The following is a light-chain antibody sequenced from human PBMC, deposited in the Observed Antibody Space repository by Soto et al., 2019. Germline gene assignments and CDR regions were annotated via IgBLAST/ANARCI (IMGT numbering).Light chain of an antibody. CDR2: DAS. CDR3: QQYRDWPLT. Sequence: EIVLTQSPATLSVSPGERATLSCRASHSAASAVAWYQQKPGQAPRLLIYDASTRATGIPARFSGSGSATEFTLTISSLQSEDFEVYSCQQYRDWPLTFGGGTKVDLK. CDR1: HSAASA. V-gene: IGKV3-15*01. J-gene: IGKJ4*01.